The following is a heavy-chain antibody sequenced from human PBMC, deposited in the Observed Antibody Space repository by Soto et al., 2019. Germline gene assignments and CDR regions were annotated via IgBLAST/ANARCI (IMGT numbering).Heavy chain of an antibody. D-gene: IGHD3-16*01. V-gene: IGHV3-11*01. J-gene: IGHJ4*02. CDR3: TRDPRITDL. CDR1: GFIFTNFY. CDR2: ISPGGDIR. Sequence: GVSLRLSCAASGFIFTNFYMTWIRQAPGKGLELVSYISPGGDIRNYVDSVKGRFTISRDNTNRLVYLHMNSLRAEDTAVYYCTRDPRITDLWGQGTLVTVSS.